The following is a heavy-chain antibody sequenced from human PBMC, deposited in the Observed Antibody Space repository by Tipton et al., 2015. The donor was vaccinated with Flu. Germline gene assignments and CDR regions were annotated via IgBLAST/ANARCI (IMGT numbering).Heavy chain of an antibody. J-gene: IGHJ1*01. Sequence: SLRLSCAASGLDFSDSIIHWVRQASGKGLEWLGQVSIKSRNYATTYAASLKGRVAISRDDSKDTAFLQMNSLEMEDTAHYYCIRDGHNWDFKHWGHGTPVSVSS. CDR3: IRDGHNWDFKH. CDR2: VSIKSRNYAT. CDR1: GLDFSDSI. D-gene: IGHD5-24*01. V-gene: IGHV3-73*01.